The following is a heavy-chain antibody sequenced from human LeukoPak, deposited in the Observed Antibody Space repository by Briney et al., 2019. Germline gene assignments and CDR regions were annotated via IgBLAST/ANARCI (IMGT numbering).Heavy chain of an antibody. D-gene: IGHD2-2*01. V-gene: IGHV4-59*01. CDR2: IYNSGST. CDR1: GGSISSDY. Sequence: SETLSLTCTVPGGSISSDYWTWIRQPPGKGLEWIGYIYNSGSTNYNPSLKSRITISLDTSKNQFSLKLSSVTAADTAVYYCAKRRCTNCNPFYFDYWGQGALATVSS. J-gene: IGHJ4*02. CDR3: AKRRCTNCNPFYFDY.